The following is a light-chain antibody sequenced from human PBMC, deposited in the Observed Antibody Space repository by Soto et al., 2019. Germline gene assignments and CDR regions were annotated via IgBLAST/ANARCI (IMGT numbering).Light chain of an antibody. Sequence: QSALTQPPSASGSPGQSVTISCTGTSSDVGGYNYVSWYQQHPGKAPKLMIYEVSKRPSGVPDRFSGSKSGNTASLTVSGLQAEDDADYYCNSFAGSNNFVVFGGGTKLTVL. CDR1: SSDVGGYNY. V-gene: IGLV2-8*01. J-gene: IGLJ2*01. CDR3: NSFAGSNNFVV. CDR2: EVS.